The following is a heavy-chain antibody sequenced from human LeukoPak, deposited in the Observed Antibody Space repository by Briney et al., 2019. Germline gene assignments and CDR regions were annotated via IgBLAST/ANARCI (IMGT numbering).Heavy chain of an antibody. Sequence: GGSLILSCAASGGTFSDYYMRWSGQGPVKGLGLVSYISSSGSTKYYADSVKGRFTISRDNAKNSYLQMKGLRAEDTAVYYCARDGHAYGHGSPHYWGQGTLVTVSS. CDR1: GGTFSDYY. CDR2: ISSSGSTK. J-gene: IGHJ4*02. V-gene: IGHV3-11*01. D-gene: IGHD3-10*01. CDR3: ARDGHAYGHGSPHY.